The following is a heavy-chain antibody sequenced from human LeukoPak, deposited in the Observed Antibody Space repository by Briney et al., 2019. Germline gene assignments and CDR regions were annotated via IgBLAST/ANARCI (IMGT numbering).Heavy chain of an antibody. V-gene: IGHV3-23*01. CDR2: ISGSGGST. CDR1: GFTFSSYA. J-gene: IGHJ4*02. Sequence: SGGSLRLSCAASGFTFSSYAMSWVRQAPGKGLEWVSAISGSGGSTYYADSVKGRFTIPRDNAKNSLYLQMNSLRAEDTALYYCARSVAASRDYWGQGTLVTVSS. CDR3: ARSVAASRDY. D-gene: IGHD2-15*01.